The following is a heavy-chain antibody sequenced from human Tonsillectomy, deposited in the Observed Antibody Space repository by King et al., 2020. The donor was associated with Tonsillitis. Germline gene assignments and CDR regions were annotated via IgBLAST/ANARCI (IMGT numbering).Heavy chain of an antibody. CDR1: GFTFSSYA. Sequence: QLVESGGGLVQPGGSLRLSCAASGFTFSSYAMSWVRQAPGKGLEWVSVIYSGGSSTYYADSVKGRFTISRDNSKNTLYLQMNSLRAEDTAVYYCAKDPLASDYFDYWGQGTLVTVSS. J-gene: IGHJ4*02. CDR3: AKDPLASDYFDY. V-gene: IGHV3-23*03. CDR2: IYSGGSST.